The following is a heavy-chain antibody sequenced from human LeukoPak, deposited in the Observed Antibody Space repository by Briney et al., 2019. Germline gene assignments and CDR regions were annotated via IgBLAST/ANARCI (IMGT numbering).Heavy chain of an antibody. J-gene: IGHJ3*01. D-gene: IGHD6-13*01. Sequence: PGGSLRLSCAASGFTFTNFWMTWVRQAPGKGLEWVANIKGDGSDKNYLDSVKGRFTISRDNAKNSLFLQMSSLRAEDTAVYYCARDASPFISAIPYDAFDFWGQGTLVTVSS. V-gene: IGHV3-7*01. CDR3: ARDASPFISAIPYDAFDF. CDR1: GFTFTNFW. CDR2: IKGDGSDK.